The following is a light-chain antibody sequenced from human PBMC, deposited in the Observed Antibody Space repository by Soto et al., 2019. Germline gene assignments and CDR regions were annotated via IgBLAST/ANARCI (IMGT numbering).Light chain of an antibody. CDR3: HQYGGSPTWT. Sequence: EIVLTQSPGTLSLSPGERATLSCGASQTVSSSYLAWYQQKPGQAPRLLMYGASSRATGIPDRFSGSGSGTAFSLTISRLEPEDFAVYYCHQYGGSPTWTFGQGTKVENK. V-gene: IGKV3-20*01. CDR1: QTVSSSY. J-gene: IGKJ1*01. CDR2: GAS.